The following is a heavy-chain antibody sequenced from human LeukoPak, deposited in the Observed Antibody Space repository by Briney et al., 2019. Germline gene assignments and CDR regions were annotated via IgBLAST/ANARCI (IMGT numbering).Heavy chain of an antibody. Sequence: GASVTVSCKASGYTFTTYGVSWVRQAPGQGLAWMGWISAYNGDTTYAQTLQGRVTMTTDTSTSTAYMELRSLRSDDTAIYFCARDLIASRPGWFDPWGQGTLVTVSS. CDR1: GYTFTTYG. J-gene: IGHJ5*02. CDR3: ARDLIASRPGWFDP. CDR2: ISAYNGDT. D-gene: IGHD6-6*01. V-gene: IGHV1-18*01.